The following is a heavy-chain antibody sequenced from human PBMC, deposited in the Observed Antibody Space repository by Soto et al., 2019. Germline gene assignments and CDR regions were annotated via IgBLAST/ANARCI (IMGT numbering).Heavy chain of an antibody. CDR1: GGSISSGGYY. D-gene: IGHD2-2*01. V-gene: IGHV4-31*03. J-gene: IGHJ4*02. Sequence: QVQLQESGPGLVKPSQTLSLTCTVSGGSISSGGYYWSWIRQHPVKGLEWIGYIYYSGSTYYNPSLKSRVSISVDTSKNQFSLKLSSVSAADTAVYYCARGKGYCSSTSCYFIDYWGQGTLVTVSS. CDR3: ARGKGYCSSTSCYFIDY. CDR2: IYYSGST.